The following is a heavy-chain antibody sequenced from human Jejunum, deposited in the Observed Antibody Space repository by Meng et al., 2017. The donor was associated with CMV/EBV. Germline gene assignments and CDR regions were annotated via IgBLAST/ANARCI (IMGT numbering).Heavy chain of an antibody. J-gene: IGHJ4*02. CDR1: GFTFSTYT. D-gene: IGHD1-14*01. CDR2: ITYDGNTK. Sequence: QLQLVESGGGLIQPGRSLRLSCTASGFTFSTYTMHWVRQAPGQGLEWVAAITYDGNTKYYVDSVKGRFTISRDNSENTVYLQVNSLRAEDTAVYYCTRGSLGPELRAGFDYWGQGTLVTVSS. V-gene: IGHV3-30-3*01. CDR3: TRGSLGPELRAGFDY.